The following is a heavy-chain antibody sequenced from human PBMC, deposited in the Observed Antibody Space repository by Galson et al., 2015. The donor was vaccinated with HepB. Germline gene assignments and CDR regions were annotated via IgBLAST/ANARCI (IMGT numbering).Heavy chain of an antibody. J-gene: IGHJ4*02. D-gene: IGHD3-16*01. CDR1: GFTFSGYW. Sequence: SLRLSCAASGFTFSGYWMHWVRQVPGKGLVWVSRINEDGSTTNYADSVKGRFTISKDNAKNTLHLQMNNLRAEDTAVYYCSRDTFGPYDYWGQGTLVTVSS. CDR3: SRDTFGPYDY. CDR2: INEDGSTT. V-gene: IGHV3-74*01.